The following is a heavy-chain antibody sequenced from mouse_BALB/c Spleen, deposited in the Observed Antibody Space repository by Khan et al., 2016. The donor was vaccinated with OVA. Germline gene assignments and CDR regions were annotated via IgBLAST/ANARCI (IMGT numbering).Heavy chain of an antibody. CDR2: INTYTGEP. Sequence: QIQLVQSGPELKKPGETVKISCKASGYTFTNYRMNWMKQAPEKGLKWMGWINTYTGEPAYADDFKGRFAFSLETSAGTAYLQINNLKNEDMATYFCARETTYWYFDVWGAGTTVTVSS. D-gene: IGHD2-1*01. CDR3: ARETTYWYFDV. J-gene: IGHJ1*01. CDR1: GYTFTNYR. V-gene: IGHV9-1*02.